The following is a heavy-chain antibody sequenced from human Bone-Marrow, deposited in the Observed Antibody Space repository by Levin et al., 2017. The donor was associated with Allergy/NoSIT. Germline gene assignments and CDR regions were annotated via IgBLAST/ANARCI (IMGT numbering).Heavy chain of an antibody. Sequence: PGGSLRLSCTASGFTFSTSAMHWVRQAPGKGLEWVAVISNDGSKEFYADSVKGRFTISRDNSKNTLYLQMNSLRAEDTAVFYCAGGANSGFLRWYFDLWGRGTLVTVSS. V-gene: IGHV3-30*03. CDR3: AGGANSGFLRWYFDL. J-gene: IGHJ2*01. CDR2: ISNDGSKE. CDR1: GFTFSTSA. D-gene: IGHD4/OR15-4a*01.